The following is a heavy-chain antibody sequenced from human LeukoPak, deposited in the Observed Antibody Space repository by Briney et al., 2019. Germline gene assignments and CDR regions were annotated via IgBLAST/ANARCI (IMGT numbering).Heavy chain of an antibody. CDR1: GFTFSSYA. V-gene: IGHV3-23*01. D-gene: IGHD3-22*01. J-gene: IGHJ4*02. Sequence: GGSLRLSCAASGFTFSSYAMSWVRQAPGKGLEWVSAISGSGGSTYYADSVKGRFTISRDNSKNMLYLQMNSLRAEDTAVYSCAKSPYYDSSGYYYGDYWGQGTLVTVSS. CDR2: ISGSGGST. CDR3: AKSPYYDSSGYYYGDY.